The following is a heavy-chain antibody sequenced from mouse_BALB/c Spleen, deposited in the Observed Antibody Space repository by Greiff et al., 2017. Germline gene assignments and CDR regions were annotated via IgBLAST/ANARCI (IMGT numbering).Heavy chain of an antibody. D-gene: IGHD1-1*01. J-gene: IGHJ2*01. CDR1: GYAFTNYL. Sequence: VQLQQSGAELVRPGPSVTVSCKASGYAFTNYLIEWVKQRPGQGLEWIGVINPGSGDTNYNEKIKGKATLTADKSSSTAYMQLSSLTSDDSAVYICAKRYYGSWGQGTTLTVSS. CDR2: INPGSGDT. CDR3: AKRYYGS. V-gene: IGHV1-54*01.